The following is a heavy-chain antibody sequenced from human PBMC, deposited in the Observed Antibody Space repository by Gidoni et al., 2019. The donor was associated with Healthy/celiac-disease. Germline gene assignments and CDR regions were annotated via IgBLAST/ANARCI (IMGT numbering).Heavy chain of an antibody. CDR3: ATDNPGSAAYCGGDCRWGMDV. J-gene: IGHJ6*02. V-gene: IGHV1-24*01. D-gene: IGHD2-21*02. Sequence: QVQLVQSGAEVKKPGASVKVSCKVSGYTLTELSMHWVRQAPGKGLEWMGGFDPEDGETIYAQKFQGRVTMTEDTSTDTAYMELSSLRSEDTAVYYCATDNPGSAAYCGGDCRWGMDVWGQGTTVTVSS. CDR2: FDPEDGET. CDR1: GYTLTELS.